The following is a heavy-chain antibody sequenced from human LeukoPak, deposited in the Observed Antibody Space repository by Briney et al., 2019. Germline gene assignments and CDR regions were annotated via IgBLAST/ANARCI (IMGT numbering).Heavy chain of an antibody. CDR1: GFSFSSFP. CDR3: ARGGVYGDYYYYGMDV. Sequence: GGSLRLSCAASGFSFSSFPMSWVRQAPGKGLEWVSAISGSGGSTYYADSVKGRFTISRDNSKHTLYLQMNSLRAEDTAVYYCARGGVYGDYYYYGMDVWGQGTTVTVSS. J-gene: IGHJ6*02. V-gene: IGHV3-23*01. CDR2: ISGSGGST. D-gene: IGHD4-17*01.